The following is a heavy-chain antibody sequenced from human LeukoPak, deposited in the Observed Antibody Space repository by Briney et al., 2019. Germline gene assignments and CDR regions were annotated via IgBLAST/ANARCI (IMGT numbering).Heavy chain of an antibody. Sequence: ASVKVSCKASGGTFSSYAISWVRQAPGQGLEWMGGIIPIFGTANYAQKFQGRVTITADKSTSTAYMELSSLRSEDTAVYYCARCPSPYYYYMDVWGKGTTVTVSS. CDR3: ARCPSPYYYYMDV. J-gene: IGHJ6*03. CDR2: IIPIFGTA. V-gene: IGHV1-69*06. CDR1: GGTFSSYA.